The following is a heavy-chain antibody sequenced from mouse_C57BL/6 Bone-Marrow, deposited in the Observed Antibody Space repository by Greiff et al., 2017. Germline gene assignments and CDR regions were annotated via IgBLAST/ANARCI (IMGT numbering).Heavy chain of an antibody. V-gene: IGHV7-3*01. D-gene: IGHD4-1*01. J-gene: IGHJ3*01. CDR1: GFTFPDYY. CDR3: AMGRRRPGFAY. CDR2: IRNKANGYTT. Sequence: EVKLEESGGGLVQPGGSLSLSCAASGFTFPDYYMSWVRQPPGKALEWLGFIRNKANGYTTEYSASVKGRLTISRDNSQSILYLQMNALRAEDSATYYCAMGRRRPGFAYWGQGTLVTVSA.